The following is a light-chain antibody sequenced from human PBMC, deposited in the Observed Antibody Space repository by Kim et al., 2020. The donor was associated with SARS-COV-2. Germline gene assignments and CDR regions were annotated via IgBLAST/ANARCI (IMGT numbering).Light chain of an antibody. J-gene: IGKJ1*01. V-gene: IGKV3-20*01. CDR3: QQYGET. CDR2: ATS. CDR1: QSVSTNY. Sequence: EIVLTQSPGTLSLSPGGRATLSCRASQSVSTNYLAWYQQKPGQAPRLLIYATSRRATGIPDRFSGSGSGTDFTLTISRVEPEDFAVYYCQQYGETFGQGTKLEI.